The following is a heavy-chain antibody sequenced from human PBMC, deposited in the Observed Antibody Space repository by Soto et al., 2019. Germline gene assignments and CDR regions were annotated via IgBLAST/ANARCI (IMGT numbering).Heavy chain of an antibody. V-gene: IGHV3-23*01. Sequence: EVHLLESGGGLVQPGGSLRLSCAASGFIFSSYAMSWVRQAPGKGLEWVSAISGSGGSTYYADSVKGRFTISRDNSKKTLYLQMNSLRAEDTAIYYCAKDRPRVPMVRGVIHYWGQGTLVTVSS. J-gene: IGHJ4*02. CDR3: AKDRPRVPMVRGVIHY. D-gene: IGHD3-10*01. CDR1: GFIFSSYA. CDR2: ISGSGGST.